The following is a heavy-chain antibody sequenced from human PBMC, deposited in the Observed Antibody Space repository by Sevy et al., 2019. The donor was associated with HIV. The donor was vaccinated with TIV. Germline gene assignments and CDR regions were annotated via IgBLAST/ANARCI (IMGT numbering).Heavy chain of an antibody. D-gene: IGHD3-10*01. J-gene: IGHJ6*02. CDR3: ARWVWFGEPYGMDV. CDR1: GGSISSYY. V-gene: IGHV4-59*13. Sequence: SETLCLTCTVSGGSISSYYWSWIRQPPGKGLEWIGYIYYSGSTNYNPSLKSRVTISVDTSKNQFSLKLSSVTAADTAVYYCARWVWFGEPYGMDVWGQGTTVTVSS. CDR2: IYYSGST.